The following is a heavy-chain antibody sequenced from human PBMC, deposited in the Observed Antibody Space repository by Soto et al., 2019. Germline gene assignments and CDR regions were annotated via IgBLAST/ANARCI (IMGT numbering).Heavy chain of an antibody. Sequence: PGGSLRLSCAASGFTFDDYTMHWVRQAPGKGLEWVSLISWDGGSTYYADSVKGRFTISRDNSKNSLYLQMNSLRTGDTALYYCAKDILSGYSYGYDAFDIWGQGTMVTVSS. J-gene: IGHJ3*02. CDR3: AKDILSGYSYGYDAFDI. V-gene: IGHV3-43*01. CDR1: GFTFDDYT. CDR2: ISWDGGST. D-gene: IGHD5-18*01.